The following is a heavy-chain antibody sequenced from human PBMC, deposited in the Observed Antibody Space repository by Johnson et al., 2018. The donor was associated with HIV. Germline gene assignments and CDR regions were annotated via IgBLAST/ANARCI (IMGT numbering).Heavy chain of an antibody. CDR1: GFTFSSYG. J-gene: IGHJ3*02. CDR3: ARDGPVLRYFDWSDAFDI. D-gene: IGHD3-9*01. Sequence: QVQLVESGGGVVQPRRSLRLSCAASGFTFSSYGMHLVRQAPGKGLEWVAVISYDGSNKYYAYSVKGRFTISRDNSKNTLYLQMNSLRAEDTAVYYCARDGPVLRYFDWSDAFDIWGQGTMVTVSS. V-gene: IGHV3-30*03. CDR2: ISYDGSNK.